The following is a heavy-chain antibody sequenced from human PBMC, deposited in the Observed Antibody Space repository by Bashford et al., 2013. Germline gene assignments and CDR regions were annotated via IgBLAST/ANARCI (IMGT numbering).Heavy chain of an antibody. J-gene: IGHJ4*02. V-gene: IGHV3-7*01. D-gene: IGHD6-6*01. CDR2: IRQDGSNR. CDR3: ARDRRGYSTSSVFGS. Sequence: VRQAPGKGLEWVASIRQDGSNRYYVDSVKGRFTISRDNAKSLLYLQMNSLRAEDTAVYYCARDRRGYSTSSVFGSWGQGTLVTVSS.